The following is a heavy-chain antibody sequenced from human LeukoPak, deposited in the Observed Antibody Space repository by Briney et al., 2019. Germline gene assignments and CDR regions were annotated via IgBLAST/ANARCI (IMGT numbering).Heavy chain of an antibody. D-gene: IGHD4-17*01. CDR2: IIPIFGTA. CDR1: GGTFSSYA. J-gene: IGHJ6*03. V-gene: IGHV1-69*06. CDR3: ARADRTTVKRGYYYMDV. Sequence: SVKVSCKASGGTFSSYAISWVRQAPGQGLEWMGGIIPIFGTANYAQKFQGRVTITADKSTSTAYMELSSLRSEDTAVYYCARADRTTVKRGYYYMDVWGKGTTVTVSS.